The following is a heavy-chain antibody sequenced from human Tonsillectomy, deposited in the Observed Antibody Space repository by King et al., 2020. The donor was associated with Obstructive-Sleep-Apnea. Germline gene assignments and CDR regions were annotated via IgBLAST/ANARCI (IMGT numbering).Heavy chain of an antibody. V-gene: IGHV3-15*01. CDR1: GFIFSNAW. Sequence: QLVQSGGGLVKPGGSLRLSCAASGFIFSNAWMSWVRQAPGKGLEWVGRIKKKTHGGTTDYGAPVKGRFTISRDDSKNTLYLQMNSLKTEDTAVYYCTTGIFWGQGTLVTVSS. CDR2: IKKKTHGGTT. J-gene: IGHJ4*02. CDR3: TTGIF. D-gene: IGHD1-14*01.